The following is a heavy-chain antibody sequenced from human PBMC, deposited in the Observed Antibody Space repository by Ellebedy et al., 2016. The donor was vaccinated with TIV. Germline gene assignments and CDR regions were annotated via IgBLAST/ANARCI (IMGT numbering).Heavy chain of an antibody. V-gene: IGHV3-30*18. Sequence: GESLKISXAASGFTFSSYGMHWVRQAPGKGLEWVAVISYDGSNKYYADSVKGRFTISRDNSKNTLYLQMNSLRAEDTAVYYCAKDVWATVPPSPLNGMDVWGQGTTVTVSS. D-gene: IGHD4-17*01. J-gene: IGHJ6*02. CDR3: AKDVWATVPPSPLNGMDV. CDR2: ISYDGSNK. CDR1: GFTFSSYG.